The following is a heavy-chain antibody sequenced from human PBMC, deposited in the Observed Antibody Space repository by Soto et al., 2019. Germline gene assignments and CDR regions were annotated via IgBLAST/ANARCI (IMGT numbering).Heavy chain of an antibody. CDR3: VTETPWYFDD. Sequence: QVQLVESGGGLVNPGGSLRLSCAASGFSFSLRYMSWIRQAPGRGLEWVSYISPGGDNIHYADFVKGRFTISRDNPKDSLYLQMNSLRVEDTAVYYCVTETPWYFDDWGQGTLVTVSS. V-gene: IGHV3-11*01. J-gene: IGHJ4*02. CDR1: GFSFSLRY. CDR2: ISPGGDNI.